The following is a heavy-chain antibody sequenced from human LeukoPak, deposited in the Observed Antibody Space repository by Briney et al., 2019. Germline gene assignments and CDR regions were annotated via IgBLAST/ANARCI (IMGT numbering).Heavy chain of an antibody. CDR1: GFTFSIYA. J-gene: IGHJ4*02. D-gene: IGHD4-23*01. CDR2: ISHDESNI. CDR3: ARVSRWGRDFDY. V-gene: IGHV3-30*14. Sequence: GGSLRLSCSPSGFTFSIYAMHWARQAPGKGLEWVAVISHDESNIYYADSVKGRFTISRHNSKNTLYLQMNSLRAEDTAVYYCARVSRWGRDFDYWGQGTLVTVSS.